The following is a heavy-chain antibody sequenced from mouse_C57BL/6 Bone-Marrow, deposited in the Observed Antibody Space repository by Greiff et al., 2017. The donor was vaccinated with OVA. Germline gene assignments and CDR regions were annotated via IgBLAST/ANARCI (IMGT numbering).Heavy chain of an antibody. V-gene: IGHV1-81*01. CDR3: ASSGYPHWYCDV. CDR2: IYPRSGNT. Sequence: VKLVESGAELARPGASVKLSCKASGYTFTSYGISWVKQRTGQGLEWIGEIYPRSGNTYYNEKLQGKATLTADKSSSNAYMELRSLTSEYSAVYFCASSGYPHWYCDVWGTGATVTVSS. J-gene: IGHJ1*03. D-gene: IGHD1-1*01. CDR1: GYTFTSYG.